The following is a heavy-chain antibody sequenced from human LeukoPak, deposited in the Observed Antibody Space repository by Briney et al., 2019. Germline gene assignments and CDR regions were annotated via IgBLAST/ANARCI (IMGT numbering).Heavy chain of an antibody. CDR1: GFTFSSYA. CDR3: ARYDARYGMDV. Sequence: PGGSLRLSCAASGFTFSSYAMHWVRQAPGKGLEWVAVISYDGSNKYYADSVKGRFTISGDNSKNTLYLQMNSLRAEDTAVYYCARYDARYGMDVWGQGTTVTVSS. CDR2: ISYDGSNK. V-gene: IGHV3-30-3*01. J-gene: IGHJ6*02. D-gene: IGHD1-1*01.